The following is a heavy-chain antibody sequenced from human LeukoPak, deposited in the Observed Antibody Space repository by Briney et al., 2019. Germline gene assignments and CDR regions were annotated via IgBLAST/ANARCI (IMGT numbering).Heavy chain of an antibody. CDR1: GFTFSSYA. Sequence: GGSLRLSCAASGFTFSSYAMSWVRQTPEKGLEWVATISGSGGGTYYADSVKGRFIISRDDSENTLYLQLNSLRAEDTAVYYCASRNQYCGGDCFWAFDIWGQGTMVTVSS. V-gene: IGHV3-23*01. CDR3: ASRNQYCGGDCFWAFDI. CDR2: ISGSGGGT. J-gene: IGHJ3*02. D-gene: IGHD2-21*02.